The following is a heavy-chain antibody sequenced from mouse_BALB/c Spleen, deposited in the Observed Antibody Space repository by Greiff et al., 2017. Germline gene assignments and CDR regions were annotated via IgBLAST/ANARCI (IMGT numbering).Heavy chain of an antibody. CDR1: GYTFTSYW. V-gene: IGHV1S22*01. D-gene: IGHD3-3*01. CDR3: TRVGHAMDY. Sequence: LQQPGSELVRPGASVKLSCKASGYTFTSYWMHWVKQRPGQGLEWIGNIYPGSGSTNYDEKFKSKATLTVDTSSSTAYMQLSSLTSEDSAVYYCTRVGHAMDYWGQGTSVTVSA. J-gene: IGHJ4*01. CDR2: IYPGSGST.